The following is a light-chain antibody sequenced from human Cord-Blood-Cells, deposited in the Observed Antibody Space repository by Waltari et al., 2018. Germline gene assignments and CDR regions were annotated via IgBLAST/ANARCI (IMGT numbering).Light chain of an antibody. V-gene: IGKV3-15*01. CDR2: GAS. Sequence: ELVMTQSPATLSVSPGERATLSCRASPSVSSNLAWYQQKPGQAPRLLIYGASTRATGSPARFSGSGSGTEFTLTISSLQSEDFAVYYCQQYNNWSPLTFGGGTKVEIE. CDR1: PSVSSN. CDR3: QQYNNWSPLT. J-gene: IGKJ4*01.